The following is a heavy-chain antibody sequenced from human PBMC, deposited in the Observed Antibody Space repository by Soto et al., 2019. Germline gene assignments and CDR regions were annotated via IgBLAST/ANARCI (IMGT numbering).Heavy chain of an antibody. Sequence: GASVKVSCRASGGTFSSYAFSWVRQAPGQGLEWMGGLVIILGTTNYAQKFQGRVSIDADESTSTAYMETSSLRSEDTAVYYCASGYYDSSGYSMEHWGQGSKVNVSS. J-gene: IGHJ1*01. CDR3: ASGYYDSSGYSMEH. V-gene: IGHV1-69*13. CDR2: LVIILGTT. D-gene: IGHD3-22*01. CDR1: GGTFSSYA.